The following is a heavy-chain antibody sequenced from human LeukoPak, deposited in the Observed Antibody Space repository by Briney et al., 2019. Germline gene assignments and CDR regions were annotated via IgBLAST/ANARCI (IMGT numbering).Heavy chain of an antibody. CDR1: GYTFTGYY. V-gene: IGHV1-2*02. D-gene: IGHD6-13*01. J-gene: IGHJ4*02. CDR3: ARGEGIAAPEYYFDY. CDR2: INPNSGGT. Sequence: ASVKVSCKASGYTFTGYYMHWVRQAPGQGLEWMGWINPNSGGTNYAQNFQGRITITADESTSTAYMELNSPRSEDSAVFYCARGEGIAAPEYYFDYWGQGTPVTVSS.